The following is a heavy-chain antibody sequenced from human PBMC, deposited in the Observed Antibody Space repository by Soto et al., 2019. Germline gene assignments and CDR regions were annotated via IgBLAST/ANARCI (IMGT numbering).Heavy chain of an antibody. CDR1: GGSISSYY. V-gene: IGHV4-59*01. J-gene: IGHJ6*03. Sequence: PSETLSLTCTVSGGSISSYYWSWIRQPPGKGLEWIGYIYYSGSTNYNPSLKSRVTISVDTSKNQFSLKLSSVTAADTAVYYCARVVTKYYYYYYYMDVWGKGTTVTVSS. CDR3: ARVVTKYYYYYYYMDV. D-gene: IGHD3-3*01. CDR2: IYYSGST.